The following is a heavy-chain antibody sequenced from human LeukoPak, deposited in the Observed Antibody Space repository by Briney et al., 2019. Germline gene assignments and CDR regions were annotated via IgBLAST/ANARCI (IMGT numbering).Heavy chain of an antibody. V-gene: IGHV3-23*01. Sequence: GGSLRLSCAASRFTFSSYAMSWVRQAPGKGLEWVSTISGSGGSTYYADSVKGRFTISRDNSKNTLYLQMNSLRAEDTAVYYCAKAPGYYYYYYMDVWGKGTTVTISS. CDR2: ISGSGGST. J-gene: IGHJ6*03. CDR1: RFTFSSYA. CDR3: AKAPGYYYYYYMDV.